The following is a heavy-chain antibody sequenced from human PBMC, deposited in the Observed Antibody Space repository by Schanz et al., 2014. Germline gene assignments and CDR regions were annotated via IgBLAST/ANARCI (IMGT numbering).Heavy chain of an antibody. J-gene: IGHJ4*02. CDR2: ISYDGSNK. CDR3: ARDRPSGYALDF. V-gene: IGHV3-30*01. Sequence: VQLVESGGGLAQPGGSLRLSCVASGFMFTKYAMNWVRQAPGKGLEWVALISYDGSNKHYADSVKGRFTISRDNSKKTLYVQMNSLRAEDTAVYYCARDRPSGYALDFWGQGTLVTVSS. CDR1: GFMFTKYA. D-gene: IGHD5-12*01.